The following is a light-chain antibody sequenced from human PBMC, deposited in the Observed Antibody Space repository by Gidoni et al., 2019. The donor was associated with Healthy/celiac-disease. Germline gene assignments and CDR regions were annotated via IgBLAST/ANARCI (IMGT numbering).Light chain of an antibody. Sequence: DIVMTQSPDSLPVSLGERATIHCKSSQSVLYSSNNKNYLAWYQQKPGQPPKLLIYWASTRESGVPDRFSGSGSGTDFTLTISSLQAEDVAVYYCQQYYSTPPAFGGGTKVEIK. CDR3: QQYYSTPPA. V-gene: IGKV4-1*01. CDR1: QSVLYSSNNKNY. CDR2: WAS. J-gene: IGKJ4*01.